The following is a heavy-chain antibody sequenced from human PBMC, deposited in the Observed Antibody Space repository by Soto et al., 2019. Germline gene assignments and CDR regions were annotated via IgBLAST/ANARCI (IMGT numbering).Heavy chain of an antibody. CDR3: AKAVTTVTPLGYDS. V-gene: IGHV3-30*18. CDR1: GFSFSSCA. D-gene: IGHD4-17*01. J-gene: IGHJ4*02. CDR2: ISYDGTNK. Sequence: GGSLRLSCAASGFSFSSCAMHWVRQAPGKGLEWVAVISYDGTNKYYADSVKGRFIISRDNSKSTLYLQMNSLRTEDTAVYYCAKAVTTVTPLGYDSWGQGILGTVSS.